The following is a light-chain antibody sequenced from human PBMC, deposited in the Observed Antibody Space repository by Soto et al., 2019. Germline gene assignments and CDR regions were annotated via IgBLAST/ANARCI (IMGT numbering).Light chain of an antibody. Sequence: DIQMTKSPSSLSASLGDRVTITCQASQDISNYLNWYQQKPGKAPKLLIYDASNLETGVPSRFSGSGSGTDFTFTISSLQPEDIATYYCQQYDNLPITFGQGTRLEIK. V-gene: IGKV1-33*01. CDR3: QQYDNLPIT. CDR2: DAS. J-gene: IGKJ5*01. CDR1: QDISNY.